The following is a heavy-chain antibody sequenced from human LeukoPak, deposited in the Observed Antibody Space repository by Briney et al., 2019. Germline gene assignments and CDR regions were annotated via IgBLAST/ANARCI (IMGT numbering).Heavy chain of an antibody. V-gene: IGHV3-66*01. CDR2: IYTGGGT. D-gene: IGHD6-13*01. CDR1: GFTVASNY. J-gene: IGHJ4*02. Sequence: GGSLRLSCSASGFTVASNYVTWVRQAPGKGLEWVSVIYTGGGTFYADSVKDRFSISRDNSKNILYLHMNSLRAEDTAVYYCARDDVTVAGRDYWGQGTLVTVSS. CDR3: ARDDVTVAGRDY.